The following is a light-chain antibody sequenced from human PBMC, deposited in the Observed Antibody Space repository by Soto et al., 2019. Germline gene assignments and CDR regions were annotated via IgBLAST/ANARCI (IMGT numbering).Light chain of an antibody. CDR2: NNN. Sequence: QSVLTQPPSASGTPGQRVTISFSGSSSNIGSNTVNWDQQLPGTAPKLLIYNNNQRPSGVPDIFSGSKSGTSASLAISGLQSEYEADYYCAAWDDSLNGLVLGTGTKLTV. J-gene: IGLJ1*01. CDR1: SSNIGSNT. V-gene: IGLV1-44*01. CDR3: AAWDDSLNGLV.